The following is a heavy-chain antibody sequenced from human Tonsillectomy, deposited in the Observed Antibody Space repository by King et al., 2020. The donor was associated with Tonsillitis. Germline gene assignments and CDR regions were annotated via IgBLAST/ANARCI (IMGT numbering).Heavy chain of an antibody. D-gene: IGHD1-26*01. V-gene: IGHV3-43*01. J-gene: IGHJ4*02. CDR3: AKGRVVGATTQMDFDY. CDR2: ISWDGATT. Sequence: QLVQSGGVVVQPGGSLRLSCAASGFTFDDFSIHWVRQAPGKGLEWVSLISWDGATTYYADSVKGRFTISRDNSKNSLYLQMNSLRTEDTALYYCAKGRVVGATTQMDFDYWGQGTLVTVSS. CDR1: GFTFDDFS.